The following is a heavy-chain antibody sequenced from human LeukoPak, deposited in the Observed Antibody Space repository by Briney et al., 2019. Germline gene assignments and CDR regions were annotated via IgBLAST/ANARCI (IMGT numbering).Heavy chain of an antibody. D-gene: IGHD6-19*01. V-gene: IGHV3-23*01. CDR3: AKLGIALAGWFDP. CDR1: GFTFSSNA. Sequence: PGGSLRLSCAASGFTFSSNAMTWVRQAPGKGLEWVSTISGSGGSTYYADSVKGRFTISRDNSKHTLYLHMNSLRDEDTAVYYCAKLGIALAGWFDPWGQGTLVTVSS. CDR2: ISGSGGST. J-gene: IGHJ5*02.